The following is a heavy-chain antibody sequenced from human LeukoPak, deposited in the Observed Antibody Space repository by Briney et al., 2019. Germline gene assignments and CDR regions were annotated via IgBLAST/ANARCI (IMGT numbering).Heavy chain of an antibody. CDR3: ARDRGNWFDP. D-gene: IGHD5-12*01. V-gene: IGHV4-39*07. CDR1: GGSISSSSYY. J-gene: IGHJ5*02. CDR2: IYYSGST. Sequence: SETLSLTCTVSGGSISSSSYYWGWIRQPPGKGLEWIGSIYYSGSTYYNPSLKSRVTISVDTSKNQFSLKLGSVTAADTAVYYCARDRGNWFDPWGQGTLVTVSS.